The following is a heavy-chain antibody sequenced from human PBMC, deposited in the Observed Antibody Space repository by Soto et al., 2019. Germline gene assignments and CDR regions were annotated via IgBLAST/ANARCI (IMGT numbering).Heavy chain of an antibody. CDR2: IIPIFGTA. J-gene: IGHJ3*02. Sequence: QVQLVQSGAEVKKPGSSVKVSCKASGGTFSSYAISWVRQAPGQGLEWMGGIIPIFGTANYAQKFQGRVTITADESTSXADMELSSLRSEDTAVYYCARETPSNWNEGDAFDIWGQGTMVTVSS. D-gene: IGHD1-1*01. CDR3: ARETPSNWNEGDAFDI. CDR1: GGTFSSYA. V-gene: IGHV1-69*12.